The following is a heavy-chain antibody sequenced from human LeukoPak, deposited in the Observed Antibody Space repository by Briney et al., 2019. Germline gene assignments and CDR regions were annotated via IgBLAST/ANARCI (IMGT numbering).Heavy chain of an antibody. V-gene: IGHV1-18*01. CDR2: ISDYDGNT. CDR3: ARSRVRGSRNPNAFDI. J-gene: IGHJ3*02. D-gene: IGHD3-10*01. Sequence: ASVKVSCKASSDRISSYGITWVRQAPGQGLEWMGCISDYDGNTNYAQNVQGRVTMTTDTSTSTAYMELRSLRSDDTAMYYCARSRVRGSRNPNAFDIWGQGTMVTVSS. CDR1: SDRISSYG.